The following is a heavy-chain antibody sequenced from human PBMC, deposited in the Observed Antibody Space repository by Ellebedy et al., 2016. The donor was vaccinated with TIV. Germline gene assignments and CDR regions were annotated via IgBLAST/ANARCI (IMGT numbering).Heavy chain of an antibody. V-gene: IGHV3-7*01. CDR1: GFSFSSDW. Sequence: GESLKISCGASGFSFSSDWMSWVRQALGKGLAWVANIRQDGCEKYYVDSVKGRFTISRDKAKNSLYLHLNSLRAEDTAMYYCATDGNYGDYLSPTHAFVIWGQGTMVTVSS. CDR2: IRQDGCEK. J-gene: IGHJ3*02. CDR3: ATDGNYGDYLSPTHAFVI. D-gene: IGHD4-17*01.